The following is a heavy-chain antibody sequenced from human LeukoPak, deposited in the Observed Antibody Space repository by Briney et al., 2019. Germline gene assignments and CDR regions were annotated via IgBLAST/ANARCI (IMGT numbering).Heavy chain of an antibody. CDR3: ARRPPYYGSGTSNWFDP. D-gene: IGHD3-10*01. Sequence: ASVKVSCKASGYAFIGYYMHWVRQAPGQGLEWEGWIHPSTGATKSAQNFQGRITMTRDTSINTVYMGLSRLTSDDTAIYYCARRPPYYGSGTSNWFDPWGQGTLVIVSS. CDR2: IHPSTGAT. CDR1: GYAFIGYY. J-gene: IGHJ5*02. V-gene: IGHV1-2*02.